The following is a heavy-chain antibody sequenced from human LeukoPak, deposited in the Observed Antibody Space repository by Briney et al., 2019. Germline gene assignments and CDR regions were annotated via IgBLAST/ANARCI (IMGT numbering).Heavy chain of an antibody. V-gene: IGHV4-4*02. D-gene: IGHD4-17*01. Sequence: KPSGTLSLTCAVSGASISSTNWWNWVRQPPGKGLEWIGEIYQSRSTNYIPSLKSRVTISVDTSKNQFSLRLTSVTAADTAVYYCARDQDGEDYGNAFNIWGQGTLVTVFS. CDR1: GASISSTNW. CDR2: IYQSRST. J-gene: IGHJ3*02. CDR3: ARDQDGEDYGNAFNI.